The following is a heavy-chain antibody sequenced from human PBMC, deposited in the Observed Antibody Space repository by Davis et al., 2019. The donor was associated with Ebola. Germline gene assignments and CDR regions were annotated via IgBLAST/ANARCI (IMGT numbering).Heavy chain of an antibody. Sequence: SVKGRFTISRDNAKNSLYLHMNSLRVEDTAVYYCARDTSSWHQHGMDVWGQGTTVTVS. V-gene: IGHV3-11*06. J-gene: IGHJ6*02. D-gene: IGHD6-13*01. CDR3: ARDTSSWHQHGMDV.